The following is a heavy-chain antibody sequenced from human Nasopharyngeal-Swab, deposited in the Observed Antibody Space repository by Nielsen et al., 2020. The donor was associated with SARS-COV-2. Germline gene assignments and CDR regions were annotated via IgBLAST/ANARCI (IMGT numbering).Heavy chain of an antibody. CDR2: IYYSVST. V-gene: IGHV4-59*01. CDR1: GGSISSNY. J-gene: IGHJ4*02. CDR3: ARGFDY. Sequence: AETLSLTCNVSGGSISSNYWSWIRKPQGKGLEWIGYIYYSVSTNYNPSLKSRVTISVDTTTNKFSLKLGSVSAANTAVYYCARGFDYWGQGTLVTVSS.